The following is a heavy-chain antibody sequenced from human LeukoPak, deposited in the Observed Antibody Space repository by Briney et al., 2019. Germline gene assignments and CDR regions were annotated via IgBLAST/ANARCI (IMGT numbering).Heavy chain of an antibody. CDR3: ARDQDYDSSSDWGPNWFDP. Sequence: SETLSLTCTVSGGSISSYYWSWIRQPPGKGLEWIGYIYYSGSTNYNPSLKSRVTISVDTSKNQFSLKLSSVTAADTAVYYCARDQDYDSSSDWGPNWFDPWGQGTLVTVSS. CDR1: GGSISSYY. CDR2: IYYSGST. V-gene: IGHV4-59*01. D-gene: IGHD3-22*01. J-gene: IGHJ5*02.